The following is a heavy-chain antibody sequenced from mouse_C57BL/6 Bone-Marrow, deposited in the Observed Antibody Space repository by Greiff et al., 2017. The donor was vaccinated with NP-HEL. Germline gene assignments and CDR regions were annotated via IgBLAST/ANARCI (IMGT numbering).Heavy chain of an antibody. J-gene: IGHJ3*01. D-gene: IGHD2-4*01. V-gene: IGHV3-6*01. CDR3: ARENYDYDAWFAY. Sequence: VQLQESGPGLVKPSQSLSLTCSVTGYSITSGYYWNWIRQFPGNKLEWMGYISYDGSNNYNPSLKNRISITRDTSKNQFFLKLNSVTTEDTATYYCARENYDYDAWFAYWGQGTLVTVSA. CDR2: ISYDGSN. CDR1: GYSITSGYY.